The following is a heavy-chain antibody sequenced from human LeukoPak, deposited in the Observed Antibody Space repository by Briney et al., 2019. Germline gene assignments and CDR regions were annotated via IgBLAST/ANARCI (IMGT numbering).Heavy chain of an antibody. Sequence: PGGSLRLSCAASGFTFSSYAVSWVRQAPGKGLEWVSGISGSGGATYYADSVKGRFTISRDNSKNTLYLQMNSLRAEDTAVYYCAKEQGVQLWYYFDYWGQGTLVTVSS. CDR1: GFTFSSYA. V-gene: IGHV3-23*01. D-gene: IGHD5-18*01. CDR3: AKEQGVQLWYYFDY. J-gene: IGHJ4*02. CDR2: ISGSGGAT.